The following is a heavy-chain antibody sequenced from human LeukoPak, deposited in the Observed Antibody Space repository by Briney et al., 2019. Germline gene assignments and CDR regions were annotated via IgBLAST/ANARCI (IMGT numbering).Heavy chain of an antibody. J-gene: IGHJ4*02. D-gene: IGHD6-19*01. V-gene: IGHV3-33*01. CDR3: ARGKGQWLALFDY. CDR2: IWYDGSNK. CDR1: GFTFSSYG. Sequence: SGGSLRLSCAASGFTFSSYGMHWVRQAPGKGLEWVAVIWYDGSNKYYADSVKGRFTISRDNSKNTLYLQMNSLRAEDTAVYYCARGKGQWLALFDYWGQGTLVTVSS.